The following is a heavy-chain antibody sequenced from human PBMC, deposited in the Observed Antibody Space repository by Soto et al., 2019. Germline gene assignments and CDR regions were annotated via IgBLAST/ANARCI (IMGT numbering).Heavy chain of an antibody. D-gene: IGHD6-13*01. Sequence: QLQLQESGPGLVKPSETLSLICTVSGGSISSTNYYWGWIRQSPGKGLEWIGSIYYSGSTYYNPSRKSRAIISVDTSKSQFSLKLSSVTAADTAVYSCASRTGAGSFDYWGQGTLVTVSS. J-gene: IGHJ4*02. CDR1: GGSISSTNYY. V-gene: IGHV4-39*01. CDR3: ASRTGAGSFDY. CDR2: IYYSGST.